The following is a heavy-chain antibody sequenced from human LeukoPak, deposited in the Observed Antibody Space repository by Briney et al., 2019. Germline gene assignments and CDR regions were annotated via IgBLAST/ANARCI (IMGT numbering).Heavy chain of an antibody. CDR1: GGSFSGYY. CDR3: ARARDAFDI. J-gene: IGHJ3*02. V-gene: IGHV4-34*01. CDR2: INHSGST. Sequence: PSETLSLTCAVCGGSFSGYYWSWIRQPPGKGLEWIGEINHSGSTNYNPSLKSRVTISVDTSKNQFSLKLSSVTAADTAVYYCARARDAFDIWGQGTMVTVSS.